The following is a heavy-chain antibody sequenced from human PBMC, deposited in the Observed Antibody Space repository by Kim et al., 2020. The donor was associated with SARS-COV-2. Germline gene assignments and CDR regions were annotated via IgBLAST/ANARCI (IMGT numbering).Heavy chain of an antibody. CDR3: TSPGDSVFDY. CDR1: GFTFSSYS. V-gene: IGHV3-21*01. CDR2: ICSSGSSI. D-gene: IGHD4-17*01. J-gene: IGHJ4*02. Sequence: GGSLRLSCAASGFTFSSYSMNWVRQAPGKGLEWVSSICSSGSSIYYADSVRGRFTISRDNAKNSLYLQMNSLRAEDTAVYYCTSPGDSVFDYFGQGTLVT.